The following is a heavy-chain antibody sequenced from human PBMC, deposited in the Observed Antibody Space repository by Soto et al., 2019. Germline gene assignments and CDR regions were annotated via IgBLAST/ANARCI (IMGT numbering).Heavy chain of an antibody. CDR3: ARAYTGRLPRRADSYNAIDA. Sequence: GGSLRLSCAASGFTFRSFTMNWVRQAPGKGLEWVSAIGAARDPYYLGSVKGRFTISRENAKNSVYLQMNDLRAGDSAVYYCARAYTGRLPRRADSYNAIDALGQRTALTISS. CDR1: GFTFRSFT. J-gene: IGHJ6*02. CDR2: IGAARDP. D-gene: IGHD2-2*02. V-gene: IGHV3-13*05.